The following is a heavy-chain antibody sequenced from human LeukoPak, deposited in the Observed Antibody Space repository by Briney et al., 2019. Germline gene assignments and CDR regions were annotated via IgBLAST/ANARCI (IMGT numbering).Heavy chain of an antibody. V-gene: IGHV6-1*01. D-gene: IGHD5-12*01. CDR3: ARAGHSGYDYLYYYYGMDV. CDR1: GDSVSSNSAA. CDR2: TYYRSKWYN. J-gene: IGHJ6*02. Sequence: PSQTLSLTCAISGDSVSSNSAAWNWIRQSPSRGLEWLGRTYYRSKWYNDYAVSVKSRITVNPDTSKNQFSLQLNSVTPEDTAVYYCARAGHSGYDYLYYYYGMDVWGQGTTVTVSS.